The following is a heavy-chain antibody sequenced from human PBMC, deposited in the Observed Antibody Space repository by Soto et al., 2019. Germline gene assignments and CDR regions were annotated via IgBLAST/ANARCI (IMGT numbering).Heavy chain of an antibody. J-gene: IGHJ4*02. V-gene: IGHV4-59*01. CDR1: GCSISSNY. Sequence: PSETLSLTCPVSGCSISSNYWTWIRQPPGKGLEWIGYVYNSGSTNYNPSPKSRVTISEDTSKSQFSLKVNSMTAADTAVYYCARYRREAVAGYTLDNWGQGILVTVSS. CDR2: VYNSGST. CDR3: ARYRREAVAGYTLDN. D-gene: IGHD6-13*01.